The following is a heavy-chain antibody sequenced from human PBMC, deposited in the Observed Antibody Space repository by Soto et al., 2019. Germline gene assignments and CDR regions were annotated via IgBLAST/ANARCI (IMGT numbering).Heavy chain of an antibody. CDR3: TREGSATYYYYGMDA. V-gene: IGHV1-18*01. CDR2: INTHNGNT. J-gene: IGHJ6*02. D-gene: IGHD2-15*01. CDR1: GYTFTTYG. Sequence: GASVKVSCKASGYTFTTYGISWVRQAPGQGLEWLGWINTHNGNTNYAQNLQGRVIMTADTSTNTAYMELRSLRSDDTAIYYCTREGSATYYYYGMDAWGQGTTVTVSS.